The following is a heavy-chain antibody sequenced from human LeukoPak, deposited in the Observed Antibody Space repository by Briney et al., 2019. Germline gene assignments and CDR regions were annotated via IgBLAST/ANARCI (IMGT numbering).Heavy chain of an antibody. V-gene: IGHV3-21*01. CDR2: ISSSSSYI. CDR3: ARVLESSSWYYYYYYYMDV. Sequence: GRSLRLSCAASGFTFSSYAMDWVRQAPGKGLEWVSSISSSSSYIYYADSVKGRFTISRDNAKNSLYLQMNSLRAEDTAVYYCARVLESSSWYYYYYYYMDVWGKGTTVTISS. J-gene: IGHJ6*03. CDR1: GFTFSSYA. D-gene: IGHD6-13*01.